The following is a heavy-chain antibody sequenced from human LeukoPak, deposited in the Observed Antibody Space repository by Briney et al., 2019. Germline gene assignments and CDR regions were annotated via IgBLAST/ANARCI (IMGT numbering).Heavy chain of an antibody. CDR1: GGAISSYF. Sequence: PSETLSLTCTVSGGAISSYFWSWIRQPPGKGLEWIAYFYYSGSTNYNPSLKSRVTISGDTSKNQFSLKLTSVTAADTAVYYCASMVAGTGFDYWGQGTLVTVSS. V-gene: IGHV4-59*08. J-gene: IGHJ4*02. D-gene: IGHD1-1*01. CDR3: ASMVAGTGFDY. CDR2: FYYSGST.